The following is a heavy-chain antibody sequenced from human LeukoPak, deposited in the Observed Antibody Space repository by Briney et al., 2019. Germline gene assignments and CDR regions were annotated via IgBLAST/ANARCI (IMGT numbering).Heavy chain of an antibody. CDR3: ARGMLLGYYFDY. V-gene: IGHV4-34*01. D-gene: IGHD2-15*01. Sequence: SETLSLTCAVYGGSFSGYYLSWIRQPPCKGLEWIGEINHSGSTNYNPSLKSRVTIAVDTSKNQFSLKLSSVTAADTAVYYCARGMLLGYYFDYWGQGTLVTVSS. J-gene: IGHJ4*02. CDR1: GGSFSGYY. CDR2: INHSGST.